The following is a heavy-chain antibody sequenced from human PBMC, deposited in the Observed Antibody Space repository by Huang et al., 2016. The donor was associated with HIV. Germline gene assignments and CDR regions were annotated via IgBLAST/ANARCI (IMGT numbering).Heavy chain of an antibody. J-gene: IGHJ4*02. CDR2: IYYIGGT. CDR1: GGSIRSDTYY. CDR3: ARLPGSITMIRGVITDPY. D-gene: IGHD3-10*01. Sequence: QLQLQESGPGLVKPSETLSLTCTVSGGSIRSDTYYWGWIRQPPGKGLEWFGWIYYIGGTYYTPSRKGRDTITVDTSKNQFSLKMRSVTAADTAVYYCARLPGSITMIRGVITDPYWGQGTLVTVSS. V-gene: IGHV4-39*01.